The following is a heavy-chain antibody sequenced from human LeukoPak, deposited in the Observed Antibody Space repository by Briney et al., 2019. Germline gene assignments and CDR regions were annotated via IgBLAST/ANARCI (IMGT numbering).Heavy chain of an antibody. CDR1: GGSFSGYY. D-gene: IGHD6-19*01. V-gene: IGHV4-34*01. Sequence: PSETLSLTCAVYGGSFSGYYWSWIRQPPGKGLEWIGEINHSGSTNYNPSLKSRVTISVGTSKNQFSLKLSSVTAADTAVYYCARLQWPYYMDVWGKGTTVTISS. CDR3: ARLQWPYYMDV. J-gene: IGHJ6*03. CDR2: INHSGST.